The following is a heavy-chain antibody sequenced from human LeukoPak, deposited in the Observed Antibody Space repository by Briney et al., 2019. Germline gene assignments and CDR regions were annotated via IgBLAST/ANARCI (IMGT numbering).Heavy chain of an antibody. V-gene: IGHV3-30-3*01. CDR2: ISYDGSKI. CDR1: GFPFSSYP. Sequence: PGGSLRLSCAASGFPFSSYPLHWVRQAPGKGLEWVTLISYDGSKIYYADSVKGRFTISRDNSKNTLYLQMNSLRAEDTAVYYCARESGWGLPHAFDFWGQGTMVTVSS. J-gene: IGHJ3*01. CDR3: ARESGWGLPHAFDF. D-gene: IGHD3-3*01.